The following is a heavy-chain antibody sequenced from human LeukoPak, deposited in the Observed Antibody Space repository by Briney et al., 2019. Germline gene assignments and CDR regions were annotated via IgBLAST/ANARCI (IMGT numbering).Heavy chain of an antibody. CDR3: ARDLDRDEYGDFTDY. CDR1: GYTFTNYA. Sequence: ASVKVSCKASGYTFTNYAIHWVRQAPGQRLEWMGWLNAGNGITKHSQKFQDRVTITRDTSASTAYMELSSPRSEDTAVYYCARDLDRDEYGDFTDYWGQGTLVTVSS. CDR2: LNAGNGIT. J-gene: IGHJ4*02. V-gene: IGHV1-3*01. D-gene: IGHD2-21*02.